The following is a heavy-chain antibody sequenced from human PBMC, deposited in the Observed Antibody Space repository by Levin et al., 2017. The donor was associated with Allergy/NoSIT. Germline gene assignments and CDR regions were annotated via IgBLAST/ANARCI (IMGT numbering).Heavy chain of an antibody. V-gene: IGHV4-59*01. J-gene: IGHJ4*02. D-gene: IGHD6-19*01. CDR2: VSYSGNT. CDR3: TRETRDSGWFEN. CDR1: GGSISSYY. Sequence: SQTLSLTCTVSGGSISSYYWSWIRQPPGKGLEWIGYVSYSGNTDYHPSFKSRVTISLDTSKNQFSLKLTSVTAADTAVYYCTRETRDSGWFENWGQGALVTVSS.